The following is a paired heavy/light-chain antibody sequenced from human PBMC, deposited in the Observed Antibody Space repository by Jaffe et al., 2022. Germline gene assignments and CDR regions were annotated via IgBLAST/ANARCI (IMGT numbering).Light chain of an antibody. CDR1: QGISSY. Sequence: IQLTQSPSFLSASVGDRVTITCRASQGISSYVAWYQQKPGKAPKLLIYGASTLQSGVPSRFSGSGSGTEFTLTISSLQPEDFATYYCQQLNSYPLTFGGGTKVDIK. CDR2: GAS. V-gene: IGKV1-9*01. J-gene: IGKJ4*01. CDR3: QQLNSYPLT.
Heavy chain of an antibody. J-gene: IGHJ3*02. V-gene: IGHV3-30*02. CDR1: GFTFSSHG. Sequence: QVQLVESGGGVVQPGGSLRLSCAASGFTFSSHGMHWVRQAPGKGLEWVTFVRYDGSNKYYADSVKGRFTISRDNSNNTLYLQMNSLRAEDTAVYYCAKDRNSYRSGGDTFDIWGQGTMVTVSS. D-gene: IGHD3-10*01. CDR2: VRYDGSNK. CDR3: AKDRNSYRSGGDTFDI.